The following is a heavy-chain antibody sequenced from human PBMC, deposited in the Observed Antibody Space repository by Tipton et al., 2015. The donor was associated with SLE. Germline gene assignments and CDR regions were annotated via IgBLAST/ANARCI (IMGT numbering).Heavy chain of an antibody. D-gene: IGHD1-26*01. Sequence: LRLSCTVSGGSISSSSYYWGWIRQPPGKGLEWIGSIYYSGSTYYNPSLKSRVTISVDTSKNQFSLKLSPVTAADTAVYYCARQTPGSPPGYWGQGTLVTVSS. CDR2: IYYSGST. J-gene: IGHJ4*02. CDR3: ARQTPGSPPGY. CDR1: GGSISSSSYY. V-gene: IGHV4-39*01.